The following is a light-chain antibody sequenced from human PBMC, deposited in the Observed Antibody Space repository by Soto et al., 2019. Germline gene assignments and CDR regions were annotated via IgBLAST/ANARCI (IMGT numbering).Light chain of an antibody. J-gene: IGLJ1*01. V-gene: IGLV2-11*01. CDR2: DVS. CDR3: CSFAASDTYV. Sequence: QSALTQPRSVSGSPGQSVTISCTGTSSDIGGYNYVSWYQQHPGKAPKLMIYDVSKLPSGVPNRFSGSKSGNTASLTISGLQAEDEADYYCCSFAASDTYVFGTGTKLTVL. CDR1: SSDIGGYNY.